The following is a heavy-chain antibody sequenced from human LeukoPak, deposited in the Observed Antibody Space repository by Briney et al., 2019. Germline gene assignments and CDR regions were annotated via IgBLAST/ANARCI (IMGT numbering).Heavy chain of an antibody. V-gene: IGHV3-7*03. Sequence: PGESLKISCAASGFTFSSYWMSWVRQAPGKGLEWVANIKQDGSEKYYVDSVKGRFTISRDNAKNSLHLQMNSLRVEDTAFYYCTRKGVSGSSLRQFFDYWGQGTLVAVTS. CDR1: GFTFSSYW. CDR2: IKQDGSEK. CDR3: TRKGVSGSSLRQFFDY. D-gene: IGHD2-15*01. J-gene: IGHJ4*02.